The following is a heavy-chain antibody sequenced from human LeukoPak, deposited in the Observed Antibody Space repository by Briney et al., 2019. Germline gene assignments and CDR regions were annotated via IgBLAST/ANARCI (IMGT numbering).Heavy chain of an antibody. D-gene: IGHD3-16*02. CDR3: ARGGQGYVWGSYRYYVDYFDY. Sequence: ASVKVSCKASGYTFTSYGISWVRQAPGQGLEWMGWTSAYNGNTNYAQKLQGRVTMTTDTSTSTAYMELRSLRSDDTAVYYCARGGQGYVWGSYRYYVDYFDYWGQGTLVTVSS. V-gene: IGHV1-18*01. CDR1: GYTFTSYG. J-gene: IGHJ4*02. CDR2: TSAYNGNT.